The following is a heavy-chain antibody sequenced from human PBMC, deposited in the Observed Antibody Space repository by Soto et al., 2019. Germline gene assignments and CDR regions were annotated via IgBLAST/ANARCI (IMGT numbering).Heavy chain of an antibody. CDR2: ITGSGSDT. V-gene: IGHV3-23*01. J-gene: IGHJ4*02. CDR1: GFTFYNYA. D-gene: IGHD2-2*01. Sequence: GGSLRLSCAASGFTFYNYAMGWVRQAPGKGLEWVSAITGSGSDTYYVDSVKGRFTISRDNSENTLYLQMNSLRAEDTAIYYCAKLGSSSWSPHYYFDYWGQGTLVTVS. CDR3: AKLGSSSWSPHYYFDY.